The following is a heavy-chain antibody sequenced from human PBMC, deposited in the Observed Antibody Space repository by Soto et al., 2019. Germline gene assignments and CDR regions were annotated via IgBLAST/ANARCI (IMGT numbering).Heavy chain of an antibody. V-gene: IGHV3-33*01. J-gene: IGHJ4*02. CDR3: AREAGGNEGGKLDY. CDR1: GFTFSSYG. CDR2: IWYDGSNK. D-gene: IGHD6-13*01. Sequence: GGSLRLSCAASGFTFSSYGMHWVRQAPGKGLEWVAVIWYDGSNKYYADSVKGRFTISRDNSKNTLYLQMNSLRAEDTAVYYCAREAGGNEGGKLDYWGQGTLVTVSS.